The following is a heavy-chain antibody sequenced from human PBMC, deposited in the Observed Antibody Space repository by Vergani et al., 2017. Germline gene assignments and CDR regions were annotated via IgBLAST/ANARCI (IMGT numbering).Heavy chain of an antibody. CDR1: GFTFSSYS. Sequence: EVQLVESGGGLVQPGGSLRLSCAASGFTFSSYSMNWVRQAPGKGLEWVSYISSSSSTIYYADSVKGRFTISGDNAKNSLYLQMNSLRAEDTAVYYCARDQGPDFWSGYPVDYWGQGTLVTVSS. CDR2: ISSSSSTI. V-gene: IGHV3-48*04. D-gene: IGHD3-3*01. J-gene: IGHJ4*02. CDR3: ARDQGPDFWSGYPVDY.